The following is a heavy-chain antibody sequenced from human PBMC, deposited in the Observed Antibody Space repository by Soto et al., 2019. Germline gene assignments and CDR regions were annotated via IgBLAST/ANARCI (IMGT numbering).Heavy chain of an antibody. CDR1: GGSISSSSYY. CDR2: IYYSGST. V-gene: IGHV4-39*01. CDR3: FLVRGVLLAY. J-gene: IGHJ4*02. Sequence: SETLSLTCTVSGGSISSSSYYWGWIRQPPGKGLEWIGSIYYSGSTYYNPSLKSRVTISVDTSKNQFSLKLSSVTAADTAVYYCFLVRGVLLAYWAQGTLVTVSS. D-gene: IGHD3-10*01.